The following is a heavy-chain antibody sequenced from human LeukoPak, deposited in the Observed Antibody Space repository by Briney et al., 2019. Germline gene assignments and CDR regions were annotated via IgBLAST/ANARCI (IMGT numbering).Heavy chain of an antibody. D-gene: IGHD3-22*01. CDR2: MNQIGDT. V-gene: IGHV4-34*01. Sequence: PSQTLSLTCALYVGSFTGLDWTCLRRPPGQRLEWIGGMNQIGDTNYIPSLTSRRTMSLDTSKRQFSLELSSVTAAATAISYCARRHSGDYLYWYFDLWGRGTLVTVSS. CDR3: ARRHSGDYLYWYFDL. CDR1: VGSFTGLD. J-gene: IGHJ2*01.